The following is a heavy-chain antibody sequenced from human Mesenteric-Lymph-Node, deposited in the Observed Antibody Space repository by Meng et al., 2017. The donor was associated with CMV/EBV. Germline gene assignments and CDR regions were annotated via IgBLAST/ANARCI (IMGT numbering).Heavy chain of an antibody. CDR1: GFTFSSYA. J-gene: IGHJ3*02. CDR3: ARDYSGYSAFDI. CDR2: ISYDGSNK. V-gene: IGHV3-30*04. D-gene: IGHD5-12*01. Sequence: LKISCAASGFTFSSYAMHWVRQAPGKGLVWVAVISYDGSNKFYADSVKGRFTVSRDNSKNTLYLQMNGLRAEDTAVYYCARDYSGYSAFDIWGQGTMVTVSS.